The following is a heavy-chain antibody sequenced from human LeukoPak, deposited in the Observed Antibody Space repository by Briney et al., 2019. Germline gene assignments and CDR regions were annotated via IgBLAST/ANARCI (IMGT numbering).Heavy chain of an antibody. Sequence: PGRSLRLSCAASGFTFSSYAMHWVRQAPGKGLEWVAVISYDGSNKYYADSVKGRFTISRDNSKNTLYLQMNSLRAEDTAVYYCARTPNYYDSSGYYGSVYWGQGTLVTVSS. CDR3: ARTPNYYDSSGYYGSVY. J-gene: IGHJ4*02. CDR1: GFTFSSYA. D-gene: IGHD3-22*01. V-gene: IGHV3-30-3*01. CDR2: ISYDGSNK.